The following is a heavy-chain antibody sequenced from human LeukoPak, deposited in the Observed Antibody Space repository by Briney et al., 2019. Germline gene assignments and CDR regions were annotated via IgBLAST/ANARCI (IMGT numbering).Heavy chain of an antibody. J-gene: IGHJ6*03. V-gene: IGHV4-59*12. CDR1: GFTFSSYG. Sequence: GSLRLSCAASGFTFSSYGMSWVRQAPGKGLEWIGYIHYSGSTYYNPSLKSRVTLSVDISKNQFSLNLSSVTAADTAVYYCASEGIRDYYYYIMDVWGKGTTVTISS. CDR2: IHYSGST. CDR3: ASEGIRDYYYYIMDV. D-gene: IGHD1-14*01.